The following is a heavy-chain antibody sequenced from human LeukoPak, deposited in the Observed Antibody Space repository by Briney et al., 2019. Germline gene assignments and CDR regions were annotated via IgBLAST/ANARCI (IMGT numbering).Heavy chain of an antibody. CDR1: GFTFSSYV. D-gene: IGHD5-12*01. J-gene: IGHJ4*02. CDR3: AKVREMRWNSGYDYFDY. Sequence: GGSLRLSCAASGFTFSSYVMSWVRQAPGKGLEWVSAISGSGGSTYYADSVKGRFTISRDNSKNTLYLQMNSLRAEDTAVYYCAKVREMRWNSGYDYFDYWGQGTLVTVSS. CDR2: ISGSGGST. V-gene: IGHV3-23*01.